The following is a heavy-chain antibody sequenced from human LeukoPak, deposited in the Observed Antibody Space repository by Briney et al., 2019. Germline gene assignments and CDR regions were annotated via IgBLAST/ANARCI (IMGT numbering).Heavy chain of an antibody. V-gene: IGHV3-7*01. CDR3: ARSSSYIDY. CDR1: GFTFSNYW. CDR2: IKQDGSEK. Sequence: PGGSLRLSCAASGFTFSNYWMSWVRQAPGKGLEWVANIKQDGSEKYYVDSVKGRFTISRGNAKNSLDLQMNSLRAEDTAVYYCARSSSYIDYWGQGTLVTVSS. D-gene: IGHD3-22*01. J-gene: IGHJ4*02.